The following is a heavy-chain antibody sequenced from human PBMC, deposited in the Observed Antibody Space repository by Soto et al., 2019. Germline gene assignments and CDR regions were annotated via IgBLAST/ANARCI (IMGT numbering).Heavy chain of an antibody. J-gene: IGHJ2*01. V-gene: IGHV4-59*08. CDR2: IYYSGST. CDR3: ARFNWYFDL. Sequence: QVQLQESGPGLVKPSETLSLTCTVSGGSISSYYCSWIRQPPGKGLEWIGYIYYSGSTNYNPSHKGRVTISVDTSKNQFSLKLSCVTAADTAVYYCARFNWYFDLWGRGTLVTVSS. CDR1: GGSISSYY.